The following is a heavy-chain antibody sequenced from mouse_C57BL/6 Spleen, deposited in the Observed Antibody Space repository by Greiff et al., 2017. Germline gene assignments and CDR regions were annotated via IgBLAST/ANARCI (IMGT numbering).Heavy chain of an antibody. CDR2: INPNNGGT. CDR1: GYTFTDYY. D-gene: IGHD2-4*01. J-gene: IGHJ2*01. Sequence: EVQLQQSGPELVKPGASVKISCKASGYTFTDYYMNWVKQSHGKSLEWIGDINPNNGGTSYNQKFKGKATLTVDKSSSTAYMELRSLTSEDSAVYYCAIYYDYDYFDYWGQGTTLTVSS. CDR3: AIYYDYDYFDY. V-gene: IGHV1-26*01.